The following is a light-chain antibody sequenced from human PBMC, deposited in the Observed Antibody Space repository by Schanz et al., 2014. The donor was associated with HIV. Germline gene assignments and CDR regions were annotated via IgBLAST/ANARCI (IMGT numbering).Light chain of an antibody. CDR3: QLYDTSPLFT. V-gene: IGKV3D-15*02. J-gene: IGKJ3*01. CDR2: GAS. Sequence: EVVMTQSPATLSVSPGERATLSCRASQSVGTILAWYQQKPGQAPRLLIYGASTRATGIPARFSGSRSGTDFTLTISRLEPEDFAMYYCQLYDTSPLFTFGPGTKVEIK. CDR1: QSVGTI.